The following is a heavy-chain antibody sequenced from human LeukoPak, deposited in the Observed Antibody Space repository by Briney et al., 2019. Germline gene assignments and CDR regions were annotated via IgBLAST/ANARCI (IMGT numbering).Heavy chain of an antibody. V-gene: IGHV4-34*01. D-gene: IGHD6-13*01. CDR1: GGSFSGYY. CDR2: INHSGST. J-gene: IGHJ4*02. Sequence: KPSETLSLTCAVYGGSFSGYYWSWIRQPPGKGLEWIGEINHSGSTNYNPSLKSRVTISVDTSKNQFSLKLSSVTAADTAVYYCARGGRSPYDYWGQGTLVTVSS. CDR3: ARGGRSPYDY.